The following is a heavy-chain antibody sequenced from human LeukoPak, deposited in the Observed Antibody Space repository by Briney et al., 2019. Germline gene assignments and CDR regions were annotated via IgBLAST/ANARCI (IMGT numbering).Heavy chain of an antibody. CDR2: ISSSSSYI. D-gene: IGHD3-16*02. CDR1: GFTFSSYS. J-gene: IGHJ3*02. V-gene: IGHV3-21*01. CDR3: ARHPRGLSYAFDI. Sequence: PGGSLRLSCAASGFTFSSYSVNWVRQAPGKGLEWVSSISSSSSYIYYADSVKGRFTISRDNAKNSLYLQMNSLRAEDTAVYYCARHPRGLSYAFDIWGQGTMVTVSS.